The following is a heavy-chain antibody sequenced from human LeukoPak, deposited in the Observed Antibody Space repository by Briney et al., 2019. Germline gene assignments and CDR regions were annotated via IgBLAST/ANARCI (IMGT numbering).Heavy chain of an antibody. CDR1: GFTFDDYT. CDR2: ISWDGDST. J-gene: IGHJ4*02. CDR3: AKGPYDFWSGYPPLAYYFDY. V-gene: IGHV3-43*01. D-gene: IGHD3-3*01. Sequence: QAGGSLRLSCAASGFTFDDYTMHSVRHAPGKGLEWVSLISWDGDSTYYADSVNGRFTISRDNSKNSLYLQMNSLRTEDTALYYCAKGPYDFWSGYPPLAYYFDYWGQGTLVTVSS.